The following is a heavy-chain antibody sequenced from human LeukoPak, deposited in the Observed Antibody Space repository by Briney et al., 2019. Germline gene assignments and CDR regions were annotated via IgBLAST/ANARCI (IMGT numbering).Heavy chain of an antibody. CDR3: ARVDGGYCSGGSCYQWSHSLYMDV. CDR1: GDSLSGSSYY. J-gene: IGHJ6*03. CDR2: IYYTGST. Sequence: SETLSLTCTVSGDSLSGSSYYWGWIRQPPGKGLEWIGSIYYTGSTYYNPSLKSRVTISIDTSKNQFSLKLSSVTAADTAVYYCARVDGGYCSGGSCYQWSHSLYMDVWGKGTTVTVSS. D-gene: IGHD2-15*01. V-gene: IGHV4-39*07.